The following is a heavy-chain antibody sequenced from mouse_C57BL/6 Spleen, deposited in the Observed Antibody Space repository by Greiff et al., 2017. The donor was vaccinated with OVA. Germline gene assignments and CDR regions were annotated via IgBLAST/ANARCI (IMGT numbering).Heavy chain of an antibody. D-gene: IGHD1-1*01. CDR1: GYTFTDYE. V-gene: IGHV1-15*01. CDR2: IDPETGGT. J-gene: IGHJ2*01. CDR3: TRITTVVATRYSYYFDY. Sequence: QVQLKESGAELVRPGASVTLSCKASGYTFTDYEMHWVKQTPVHGLEWIGAIDPETGGTAYNQKFKGKAILTADKSSSTAYMELRSLTSEDSAVYYCTRITTVVATRYSYYFDYWGQGTTLTVSS.